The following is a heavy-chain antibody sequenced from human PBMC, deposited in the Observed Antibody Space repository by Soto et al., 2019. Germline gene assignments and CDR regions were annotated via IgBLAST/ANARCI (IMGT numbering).Heavy chain of an antibody. Sequence: SETLSLTCTVSGGSISSNSYYWGWIRQPPGKGLEWIGSIYYSGRTYYRPTLKSRVTISVDTSKNQFSLKLCSLSAAATPVYSCGRGIAVSATGCFDPWGQGTLVTVSS. CDR1: GGSISSNSYY. V-gene: IGHV4-39*01. D-gene: IGHD6-19*01. CDR2: IYYSGRT. CDR3: GRGIAVSATGCFDP. J-gene: IGHJ5*02.